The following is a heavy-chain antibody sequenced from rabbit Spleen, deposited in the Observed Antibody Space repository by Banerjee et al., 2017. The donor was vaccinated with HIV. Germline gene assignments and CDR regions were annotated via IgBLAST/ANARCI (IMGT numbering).Heavy chain of an antibody. CDR3: ARDRGSGWGDAIDP. CDR1: GFSFSSDYY. V-gene: IGHV1S45*01. CDR2: INTATAKG. J-gene: IGHJ2*01. Sequence: QEQLEESGGDLVKPGASLTLTCIASGFSFSSDYYMCWVRQAPGKGLEWIACINTATAKGVYASWVNGRFTISKTSSTTVTLQMTRLTAADTATYFCARDRGSGWGDAIDPWGPGTLVTVS. D-gene: IGHD4-1*01.